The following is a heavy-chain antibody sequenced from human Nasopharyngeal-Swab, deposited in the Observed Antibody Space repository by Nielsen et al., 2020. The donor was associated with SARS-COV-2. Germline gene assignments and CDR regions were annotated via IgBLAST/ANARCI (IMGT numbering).Heavy chain of an antibody. Sequence: PGQWFEWMGVVNPSGGATQYAQKFQGRVTMTSDTSTSTVYVELGSLRSDDTAVYYCARDRDGYNLGTGDYWGQGTLVTVSS. D-gene: IGHD5-24*01. V-gene: IGHV1-46*01. CDR2: VNPSGGAT. J-gene: IGHJ4*02. CDR3: ARDRDGYNLGTGDY.